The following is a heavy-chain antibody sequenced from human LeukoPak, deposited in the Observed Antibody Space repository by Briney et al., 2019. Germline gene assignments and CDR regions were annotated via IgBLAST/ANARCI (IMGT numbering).Heavy chain of an antibody. CDR1: GFTFSSYS. CDR2: ISSSSSYI. D-gene: IGHD2-15*01. Sequence: PGGSLRLSCAASGFTFSSYSMNWVRQAPGKGLEWVSSISSSSSYIYYADSVKGRFTISRDNAKNSLYLQMNSLRAEDTAVYYCARGCFTVAATRLMSYYYGMDVWGQGTTVTVSS. CDR3: ARGCFTVAATRLMSYYYGMDV. J-gene: IGHJ6*02. V-gene: IGHV3-21*01.